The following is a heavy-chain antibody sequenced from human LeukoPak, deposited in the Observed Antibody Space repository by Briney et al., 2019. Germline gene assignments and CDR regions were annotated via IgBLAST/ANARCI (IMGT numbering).Heavy chain of an antibody. D-gene: IGHD6-19*01. CDR1: GFTFSSSW. J-gene: IGHJ4*02. CDR2: INKDGTYT. Sequence: GGSLRLSCAASGFTFSSSWMHWVRQAPGKGLVWVSRINKDGTYTSYADSVKGRFTISRDNAKNTVFLQMNSLRAEDTAVYYCARPTSSGSINSWGQGTLVTVSS. CDR3: ARPTSSGSINS. V-gene: IGHV3-74*01.